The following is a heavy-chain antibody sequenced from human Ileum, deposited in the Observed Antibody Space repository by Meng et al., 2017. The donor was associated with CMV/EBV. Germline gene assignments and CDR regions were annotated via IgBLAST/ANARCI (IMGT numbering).Heavy chain of an antibody. CDR1: GFTFSNYW. J-gene: IGHJ6*02. CDR2: INQDGSEK. D-gene: IGHD2-2*01. Sequence: SLKISCAASGFTFSNYWMSWVRQTPGKGLEWVANINQDGSEKYYVDSVKSRFTISRDNAKNSLYLQMNSLRADDTAVYYCARDANCSSTSCYLSAYYYGMDVWGQGTTVTVSS. V-gene: IGHV3-7*01. CDR3: ARDANCSSTSCYLSAYYYGMDV.